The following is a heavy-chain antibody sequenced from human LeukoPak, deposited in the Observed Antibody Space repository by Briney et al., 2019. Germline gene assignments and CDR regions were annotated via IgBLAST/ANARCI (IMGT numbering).Heavy chain of an antibody. Sequence: GGSLRLSCAASGFTFSIYWMNWVRQAPGKGLEWVANIKQDGTEKYYVDSVKGRFTISRDNAKNSLYLQMNSLRAEDTAVYYCARDSTVVGDDACDIWGQGTIVTVSS. V-gene: IGHV3-7*01. CDR3: ARDSTVVGDDACDI. CDR1: GFTFSIYW. J-gene: IGHJ3*02. D-gene: IGHD4-23*01. CDR2: IKQDGTEK.